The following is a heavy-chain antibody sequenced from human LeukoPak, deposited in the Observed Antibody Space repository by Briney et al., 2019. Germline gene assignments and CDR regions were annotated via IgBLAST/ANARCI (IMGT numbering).Heavy chain of an antibody. Sequence: GESLKISCKASGYDFTNYWIGWVRQMPGKGLVWMGIFYPGDSDTRYSPSFQGQVTISADKSITTAYLQWSSLKASDTAMYYCARVNGWYYFDSWGQGTLVTVSS. CDR1: GYDFTNYW. J-gene: IGHJ4*02. V-gene: IGHV5-51*01. CDR2: FYPGDSDT. D-gene: IGHD6-19*01. CDR3: ARVNGWYYFDS.